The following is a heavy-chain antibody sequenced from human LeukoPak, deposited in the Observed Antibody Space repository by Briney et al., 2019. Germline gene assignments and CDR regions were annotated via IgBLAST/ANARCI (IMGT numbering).Heavy chain of an antibody. CDR3: ARAPSYNWLNGGNWFDP. CDR1: GYTFTSYY. D-gene: IGHD1-20*01. CDR2: INPSGGST. Sequence: VASVKVSCKASGYTFTSYYMHWVRQAPGQGLEWMGTINPSGGSTSYAQKFQGRVTMTRDMSTSTVYMELSSLRSEDTAVYYCARAPSYNWLNGGNWFDPWGQGTLVTVSS. V-gene: IGHV1-46*01. J-gene: IGHJ5*02.